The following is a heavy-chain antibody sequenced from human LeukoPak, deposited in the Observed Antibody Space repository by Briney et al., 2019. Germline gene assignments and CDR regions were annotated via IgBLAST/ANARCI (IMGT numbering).Heavy chain of an antibody. V-gene: IGHV4-59*08. CDR2: IFHSESP. CDR1: GGSISRFY. D-gene: IGHD2-15*01. Sequence: SETLSLTCTVSGGSISRFYWSWIRQPPGNGLEWIGYIFHSESPNYNPSLKSRATLSVDTSKNQFSLKLSSVTAADTAVYYCARHELGYCSGGRCPDWFYSSGPGTLVTVSS. CDR3: ARHELGYCSGGRCPDWFYS. J-gene: IGHJ5*01.